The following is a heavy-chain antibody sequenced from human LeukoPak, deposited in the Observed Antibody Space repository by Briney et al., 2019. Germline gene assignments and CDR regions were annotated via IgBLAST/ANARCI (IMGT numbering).Heavy chain of an antibody. CDR1: GFTFSSYE. V-gene: IGHV3-48*03. Sequence: GGSLRLSCEASGFTFSSYEMNWVRQAPGKGLEWVSYISSSGGTIYYADSVKGRFTISRDNAKNSLYLQMNSLRAEDTAVYYCARDEAHCGGDCYFDYWGQGTLVTVSS. CDR2: ISSSGGTI. CDR3: ARDEAHCGGDCYFDY. J-gene: IGHJ4*02. D-gene: IGHD2-21*02.